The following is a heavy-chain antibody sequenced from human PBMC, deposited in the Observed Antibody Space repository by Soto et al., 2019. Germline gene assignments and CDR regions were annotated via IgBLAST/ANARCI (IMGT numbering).Heavy chain of an antibody. CDR2: ISGSGGST. CDR1: GFTFSSYA. J-gene: IGHJ4*02. D-gene: IGHD3-22*01. Sequence: PGGSLRLSCAASGFTFSSYAMSWVRQAPGKGLEWVSAISGSGGSTYYADSVKGQFTISRDNSKNTLYLQMNSLRAEDTAVYYCAKDRDYYDSSGYYGYWGQGTLVTVSS. V-gene: IGHV3-23*01. CDR3: AKDRDYYDSSGYYGY.